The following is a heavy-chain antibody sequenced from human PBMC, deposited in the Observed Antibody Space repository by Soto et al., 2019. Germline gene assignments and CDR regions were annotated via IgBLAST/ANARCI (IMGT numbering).Heavy chain of an antibody. V-gene: IGHV4-59*01. CDR3: AKIKSGGASFYC. CDR2: IYYSGST. D-gene: IGHD2-15*01. Sequence: SETLSLTCSISGGSIKSYYWSWIRQSPGKGLEWIGYIYYSGSTNYNPSLKSRVTISVDTSNNQFSLKLSSVTAADTAVYYCAKIKSGGASFYCWGQGALVTVSS. J-gene: IGHJ4*02. CDR1: GGSIKSYY.